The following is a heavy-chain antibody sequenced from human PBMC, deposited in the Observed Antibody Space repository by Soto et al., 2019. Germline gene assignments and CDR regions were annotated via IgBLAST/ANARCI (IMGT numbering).Heavy chain of an antibody. Sequence: SEDRCVRWSGSGGTPRRSDWIVCRQPPGKGLEWIGYIYYTGTTNYNPSLKSRVNISVDTSKNQFSLKLSSVTTADTAVYYCTKLPWAAYAGIFAPWGQGPLLTVS. CDR3: TKLPWAAYAGIFAP. CDR2: IYYTGTT. CDR1: GGTPRRSD. D-gene: IGHD6-13*01. J-gene: IGHJ5*02. V-gene: IGHV4-59*01.